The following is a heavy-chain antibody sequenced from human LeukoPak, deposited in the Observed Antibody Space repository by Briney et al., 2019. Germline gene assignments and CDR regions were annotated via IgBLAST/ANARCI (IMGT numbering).Heavy chain of an antibody. CDR3: TTDPGDWPDY. CDR2: SKNRDDGEAA. D-gene: IGHD2-21*02. V-gene: IGHV3-15*01. CDR1: GFTFINAW. J-gene: IGHJ4*02. Sequence: KARGSLRLSCVGSGFTFINAWMSWVRHSPGKGLEWVSRSKNRDDGEAADYAAPVNGRFTISRDDSKNTLYLQMNSLKTEDTAVYYCTTDPGDWPDYWGQGTLVTVSS.